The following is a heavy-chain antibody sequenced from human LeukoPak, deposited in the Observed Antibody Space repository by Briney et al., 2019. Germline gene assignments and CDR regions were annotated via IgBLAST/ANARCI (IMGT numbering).Heavy chain of an antibody. CDR2: MSDSGTNT. CDR3: ASRDYYDSSGYNDAFDI. J-gene: IGHJ3*02. CDR1: GFTFSTYG. Sequence: GGSLRLSCGASGFTFSTYGMTWVRQAPGKGLEWVSGMSDSGTNTYYADSVKGRFTISRDNSKNTLYLQMNSLRAEDTAVYYCASRDYYDSSGYNDAFDIWGQGTMVTVSS. D-gene: IGHD3-22*01. V-gene: IGHV3-23*01.